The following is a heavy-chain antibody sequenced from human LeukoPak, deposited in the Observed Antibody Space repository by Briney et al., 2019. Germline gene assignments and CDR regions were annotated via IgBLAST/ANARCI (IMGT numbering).Heavy chain of an antibody. CDR1: GFTFSSYG. V-gene: IGHV3-30*02. Sequence: GGSLRLSCAASGFTFSSYGMHWVRQAPGKGLEWVAFIRYDGSNKYYADSVKGRFTISRDNSKNTLYLQMNSLGAEDTAVYYCAKENSYGYLQYMDVWGKGTTVTVSS. J-gene: IGHJ6*03. CDR2: IRYDGSNK. D-gene: IGHD5-18*01. CDR3: AKENSYGYLQYMDV.